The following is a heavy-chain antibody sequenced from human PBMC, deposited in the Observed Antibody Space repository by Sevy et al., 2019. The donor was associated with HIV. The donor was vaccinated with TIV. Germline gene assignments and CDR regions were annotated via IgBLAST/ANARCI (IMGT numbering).Heavy chain of an antibody. CDR1: GFSFSNYW. CDR3: ARGNSGSFDY. D-gene: IGHD3-22*01. Sequence: GGSLRLSCAASGFSFSNYWMHWVRQAPGKGLEWVANIKQDESEKYYVASVKGRFTISRDNAKNSLYLQMNSLRPEETAVYYCARGNSGSFDYWGQGTLVTVSS. J-gene: IGHJ4*02. V-gene: IGHV3-7*04. CDR2: IKQDESEK.